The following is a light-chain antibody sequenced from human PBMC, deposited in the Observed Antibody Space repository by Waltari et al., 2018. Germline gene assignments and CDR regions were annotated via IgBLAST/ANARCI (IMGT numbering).Light chain of an antibody. V-gene: IGKV3-20*01. CDR2: GAS. J-gene: IGKJ1*01. CDR3: QHYVRLPVT. CDR1: QSVSRS. Sequence: EIVLTQSRGTLSLFPGERATLSCRASQSVSRSLAWYQQKPGQAPRLLIYGASSRATGVPDRFSGSGSGTDFSLTISRLEPEDFAVYYCQHYVRLPVTFGQGTKVEIK.